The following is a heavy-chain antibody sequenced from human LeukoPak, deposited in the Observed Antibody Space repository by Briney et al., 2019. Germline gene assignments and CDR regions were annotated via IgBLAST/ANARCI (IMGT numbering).Heavy chain of an antibody. J-gene: IGHJ4*02. CDR2: IYTSGST. CDR1: GGSISSYY. V-gene: IGHV4-4*09. D-gene: IGHD3-10*01. CDR3: AGGVRGVIFDY. Sequence: SETLSLTCTVSGGSISSYYWSWIRQPPGKRLEWIGYIYTSGSTNYNPSLKSRVTISVDTSKNQFSLKLSSVTAADTAVYYCAGGVRGVIFDYWGQGTLVTVSS.